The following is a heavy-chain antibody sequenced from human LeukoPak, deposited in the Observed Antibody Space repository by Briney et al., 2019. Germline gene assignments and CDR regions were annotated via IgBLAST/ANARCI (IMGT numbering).Heavy chain of an antibody. CDR3: ARRAVVYDFWSGYYTEWYFDL. J-gene: IGHJ2*01. D-gene: IGHD3-3*01. CDR1: GYSISSGYY. Sequence: KPSGTLSLTCAVSGYSISSGYYWGWIRQPPGKGLEWIGSIYHSGSTYHNPSLKSRVTISVDTSKNQFSLKLSSVTAADTAVYYCARRAVVYDFWSGYYTEWYFDLWGRGTLVTVSS. CDR2: IYHSGST. V-gene: IGHV4-38-2*01.